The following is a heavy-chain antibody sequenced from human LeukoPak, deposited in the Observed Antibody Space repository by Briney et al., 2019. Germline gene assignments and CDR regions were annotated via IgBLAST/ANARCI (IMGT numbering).Heavy chain of an antibody. D-gene: IGHD6-19*01. V-gene: IGHV3-23*01. CDR3: AKDLALAGTGGGFDV. CDR2: ISADDKA. Sequence: GGSLRLSCAASGFTFTTYAINWVRQAPGKGLEWVSGISADDKAYYADSVKGRFTISRDNSKNTVSLQMSSLRAEDTALYYCAKDLALAGTGGGFDVWGQRTRVAVSS. J-gene: IGHJ3*01. CDR1: GFTFTTYA.